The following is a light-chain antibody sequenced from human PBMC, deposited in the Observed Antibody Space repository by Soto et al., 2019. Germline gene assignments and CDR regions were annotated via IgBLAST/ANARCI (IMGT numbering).Light chain of an antibody. Sequence: GDRVTITCRASQSISSWLAWYQQKPGKAPKLLIYKASSLESGVPSRFSGSGSGTECTLTISSLQPDDVATYYCQQYNSYSITLGQGTRLEI. J-gene: IGKJ5*01. CDR1: QSISSW. CDR3: QQYNSYSIT. V-gene: IGKV1-5*03. CDR2: KAS.